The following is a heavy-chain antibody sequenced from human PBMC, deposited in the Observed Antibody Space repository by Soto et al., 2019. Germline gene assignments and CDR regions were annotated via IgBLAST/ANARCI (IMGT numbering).Heavy chain of an antibody. J-gene: IGHJ4*02. CDR2: IIPNIGTT. D-gene: IGHD6-6*01. V-gene: IGHV1-69*06. CDR3: AREIPYSSSSAVDY. CDR1: GYTFTSYD. Sequence: AASVKVSCKASGYTFTSYDINWVRQATGQGLEWMGGIIPNIGTTNYAQKFQGRVTITADKSTSTAYMELSSLRSEDTAVYYCAREIPYSSSSAVDYWGQGTLVTVSS.